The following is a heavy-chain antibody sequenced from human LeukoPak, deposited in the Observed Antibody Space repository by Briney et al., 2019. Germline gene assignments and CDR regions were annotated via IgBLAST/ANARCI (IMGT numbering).Heavy chain of an antibody. J-gene: IGHJ5*02. Sequence: SETLSLTCTVSGGSISSSYWSWIRQPPGKGLEWLGYIYHSGSTNYNPSLKSRVTISVDTSKNQFSLKLSSVTAADTAVYYCARGLRGSGTCDWFDPWGQGTLVTVSS. CDR3: ARGLRGSGTCDWFDP. CDR2: IYHSGST. CDR1: GGSISSSY. D-gene: IGHD3-10*01. V-gene: IGHV4-59*01.